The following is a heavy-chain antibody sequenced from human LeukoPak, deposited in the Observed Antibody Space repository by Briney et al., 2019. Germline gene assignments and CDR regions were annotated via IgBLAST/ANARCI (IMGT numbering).Heavy chain of an antibody. CDR2: ISHSGST. CDR1: GGSISSYY. CDR3: ARMPPVGGSYAY. V-gene: IGHV4-59*01. Sequence: SETLSLTCTVSGGSISSYYWSWIRQPPGKGLEWIGYISHSGSTNYNPSLKSRVTISVDTSKNQFSLKLSSVTAADTAVYYCARMPPVGGSYAYWGQGTLVTVSS. D-gene: IGHD3-16*01. J-gene: IGHJ4*02.